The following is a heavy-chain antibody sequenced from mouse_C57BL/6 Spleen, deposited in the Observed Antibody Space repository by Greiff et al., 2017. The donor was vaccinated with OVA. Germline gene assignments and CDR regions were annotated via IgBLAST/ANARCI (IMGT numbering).Heavy chain of an antibody. CDR2: INPSTGGT. J-gene: IGHJ2*01. V-gene: IGHV1-42*01. Sequence: VQLQQSGPELVKPGASVKISCKASGYSFTGYYLNWVKQSPETSLEWIGEINPSTGGTTYNQKFKAKATLTVDKSSSTAYMQLNSLTSEDSAVYYCARRGYDYWGQGTTLTVSS. CDR1: GYSFTGYY. CDR3: ARRGYDY.